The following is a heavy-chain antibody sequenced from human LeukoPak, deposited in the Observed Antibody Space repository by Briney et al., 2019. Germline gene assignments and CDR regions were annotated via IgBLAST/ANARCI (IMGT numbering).Heavy chain of an antibody. CDR2: IYYSGYT. V-gene: IGHV4-59*08. D-gene: IGHD1-1*01. Sequence: SETLSLTCTVSGGPFSGYFWSWIRQPPGKGLEWIGYIYYSGYTIYSPSFGSRVTISVDTSKNQFSLRLRYVTAADTAVYYCSRHDDIGLYQHGMDVWGQGTPVTVSS. J-gene: IGHJ6*02. CDR1: GGPFSGYF. CDR3: SRHDDIGLYQHGMDV.